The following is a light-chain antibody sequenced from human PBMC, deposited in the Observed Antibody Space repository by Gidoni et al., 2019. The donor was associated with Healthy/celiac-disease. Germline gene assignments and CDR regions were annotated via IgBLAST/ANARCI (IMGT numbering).Light chain of an antibody. V-gene: IGKV3-15*01. Sequence: EIVMTQSPATLAVSPGERATLSCRASQSVSSNLAGSQQKPGQAPRLLIYGASTRATGIPARFSGSGSGTEFTLTISSLQSEDFAVYYCQQYNNWPPTFGGGTKVEIK. CDR2: GAS. CDR1: QSVSSN. CDR3: QQYNNWPPT. J-gene: IGKJ4*01.